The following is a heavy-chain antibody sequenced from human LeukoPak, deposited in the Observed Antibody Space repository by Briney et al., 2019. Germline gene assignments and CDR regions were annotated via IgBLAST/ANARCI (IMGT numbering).Heavy chain of an antibody. V-gene: IGHV4-39*07. CDR1: GGSISSSSYY. D-gene: IGHD3-10*01. CDR2: IYYSGST. CDR3: ARVDYYGSGSYLGYFDY. Sequence: SETLSLTCTVSGGSISSSSYYWGWIRQPPGKGLEWIGGIYYSGSTYYNPSLKSRVTISVDTSKNQFSLKLSSVTAADTAVYYCARVDYYGSGSYLGYFDYWGQGTLVTVSS. J-gene: IGHJ4*02.